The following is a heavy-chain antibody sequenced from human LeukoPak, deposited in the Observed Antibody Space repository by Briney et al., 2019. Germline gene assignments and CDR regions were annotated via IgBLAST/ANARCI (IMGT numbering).Heavy chain of an antibody. Sequence: SETLSLTCTASGGSISSYYWSWIRQPPGKGLEWIGYIYYIGSTNYNPSLKSRVTISVDTSKNQFSLKLSSVTAADTAVYYCARLWGIPGVFGNYYYYGMDVWGQGTTVTVSS. CDR3: ARLWGIPGVFGNYYYYGMDV. CDR2: IYYIGST. J-gene: IGHJ6*02. V-gene: IGHV4-59*08. CDR1: GGSISSYY. D-gene: IGHD2-21*01.